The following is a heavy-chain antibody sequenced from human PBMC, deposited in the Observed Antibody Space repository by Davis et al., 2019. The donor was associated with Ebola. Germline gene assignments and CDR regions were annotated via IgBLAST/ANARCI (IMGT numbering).Heavy chain of an antibody. J-gene: IGHJ3*02. CDR1: GYSFPNYW. D-gene: IGHD2-8*02. Sequence: GESLKISCKGSGYSFPNYWIGWVRQMPGKGLEWMGIIDPGDSETRYSPSFRGQVTISADKSIKTAFLQWSSLKASDTAMYYCASLRRTITGMDDAFDIWGQGTMVTVSS. CDR3: ASLRRTITGMDDAFDI. CDR2: IDPGDSET. V-gene: IGHV5-51*01.